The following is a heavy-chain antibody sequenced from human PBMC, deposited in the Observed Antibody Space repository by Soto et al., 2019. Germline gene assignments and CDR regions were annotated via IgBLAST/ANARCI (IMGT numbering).Heavy chain of an antibody. Sequence: QVQLQVSGPRLVKASETLSLNCTVSGGSIGSQYWTRVRQSPGKGLGWIAHLHFRGYTNYNPSLLRPVTIASAKPTNPVALTLTSVPAAATAICYCVTYWMTESHTICFGLWAR. V-gene: IGHV4-59*11. J-gene: IGHJ2*01. CDR1: GGSIGSQY. CDR2: LHFRGYT. CDR3: VTYWMTESHTICFGL. D-gene: IGHD2-21*01.